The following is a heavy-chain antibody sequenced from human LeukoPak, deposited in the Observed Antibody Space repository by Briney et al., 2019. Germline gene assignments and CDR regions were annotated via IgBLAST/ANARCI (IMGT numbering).Heavy chain of an antibody. CDR3: AKDGALSAAAYYFDY. CDR2: VADDGRDK. V-gene: IGHV3-30*18. D-gene: IGHD4/OR15-4a*01. CDR1: GFTLSNYG. Sequence: GGSLRLSCAASGFTLSNYGMHWVRQAPGKGLEWVAVVADDGRDKHHADSVKGRFTISRDNSNNMLLLQMNSLRPEDTAVYYCAKDGALSAAAYYFDYWGQGTLVTVSS. J-gene: IGHJ4*02.